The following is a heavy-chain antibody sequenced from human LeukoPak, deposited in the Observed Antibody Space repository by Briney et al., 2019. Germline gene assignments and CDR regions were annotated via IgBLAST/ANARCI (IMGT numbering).Heavy chain of an antibody. CDR2: ISSSSSSYI. V-gene: IGHV3-21*01. J-gene: IGHJ4*02. Sequence: GGSLRLSCAASGFTFSSYSMNWVRQAPGKGLEWVSSISSSSSSYIYYADSVKGRFTISRDNAKNSLYLQMNSLRAEDTAVYYCARDKVSSSSWYNFDYWGQGTLVTVSS. CDR3: ARDKVSSSSWYNFDY. D-gene: IGHD6-13*01. CDR1: GFTFSSYS.